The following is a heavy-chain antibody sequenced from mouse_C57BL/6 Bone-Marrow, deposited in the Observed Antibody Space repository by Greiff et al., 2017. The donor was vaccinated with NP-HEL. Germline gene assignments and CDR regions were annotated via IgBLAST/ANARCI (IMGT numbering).Heavy chain of an antibody. CDR1: GYTFTEYT. V-gene: IGHV1-62-2*01. J-gene: IGHJ1*03. D-gene: IGHD1-1*01. CDR3: ARHEDYYGNWYFDV. Sequence: VQLVESGAELVKPGASVKLSCQASGYTFTEYTIPWVQQRSGQGLEWIGWFYPGSGSITYNEQFKDKASFTADKSSSTVYMELRRLTSEDSAVYFCARHEDYYGNWYFDVWGTGTTVTVSS. CDR2: FYPGSGSI.